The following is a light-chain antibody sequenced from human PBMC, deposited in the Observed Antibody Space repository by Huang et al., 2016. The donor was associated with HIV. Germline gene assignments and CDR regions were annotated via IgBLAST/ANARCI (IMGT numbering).Light chain of an antibody. Sequence: IQLTQSPSSLSASFGDRVTITCRASQGIRSDLAWYQQKPGPAPKLLIYAASTLESGVPSRFNGSGSGTDFTLTINNLQPEDFATYYCLQLNSYPVTFGPGTNVDV. CDR1: QGIRSD. CDR3: LQLNSYPVT. J-gene: IGKJ3*01. V-gene: IGKV1-9*01. CDR2: AAS.